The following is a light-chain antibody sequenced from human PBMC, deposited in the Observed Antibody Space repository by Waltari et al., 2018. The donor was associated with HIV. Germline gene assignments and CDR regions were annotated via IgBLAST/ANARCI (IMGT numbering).Light chain of an antibody. J-gene: IGKJ4*01. CDR3: QQTYSTPHT. V-gene: IGKV1-39*01. Sequence: DIQMTHSPSSLSASVGDRVTITCRASQSISNYLNWYQQKPGKVHQVLIYGATSLQSGVPSRFSGSGSGTDFTLTISSLQPEDFATYYCQQTYSTPHTFGGGTKVEI. CDR2: GAT. CDR1: QSISNY.